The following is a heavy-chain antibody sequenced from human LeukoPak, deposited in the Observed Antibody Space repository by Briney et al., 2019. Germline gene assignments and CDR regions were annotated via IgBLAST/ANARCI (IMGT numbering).Heavy chain of an antibody. J-gene: IGHJ4*02. Sequence: SETLSLTCTVSGGSISSYYWSWIRQPRGKGREWIGYMYYSGSTNYNPCLKSRGTISVDTSKNQFSLKLSSVTAADTALYYCASLTGDYYDSSGYYFDYWGQGTLVTVSS. CDR2: MYYSGST. CDR1: GGSISSYY. CDR3: ASLTGDYYDSSGYYFDY. D-gene: IGHD3-22*01. V-gene: IGHV4-59*08.